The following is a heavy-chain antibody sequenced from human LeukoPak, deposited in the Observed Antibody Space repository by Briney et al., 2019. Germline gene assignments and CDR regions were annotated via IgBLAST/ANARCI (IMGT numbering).Heavy chain of an antibody. J-gene: IGHJ6*02. V-gene: IGHV5-51*01. D-gene: IGHD1-26*01. CDR2: IYPGDSDT. CDR1: GYSFTSYW. CDR3: ARLEAITAYYYYGMDV. Sequence: GESLKISCKGSGYSFTSYWIGWVRQMPGKGLEWMGIIYPGDSDTRYSPSFQGRVTISADKSISTAYLQWSSLKASDTAMYYCARLEAITAYYYYGMDVWGQGTTVTVSS.